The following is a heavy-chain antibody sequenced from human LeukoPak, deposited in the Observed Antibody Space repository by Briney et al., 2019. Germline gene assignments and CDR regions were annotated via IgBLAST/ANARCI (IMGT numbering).Heavy chain of an antibody. CDR2: IKQDGSKK. J-gene: IGHJ5*02. D-gene: IGHD6-13*01. Sequence: GGSLRLSCVASGFPFSSYWMTWVRQAPGKGLEWVANIKQDGSKKSYVDSVKGRFTISRDNAKNSLYLQMNSLRAEDTAVYYCARGYSSSRTWFDPWGQGTLVTVSS. V-gene: IGHV3-7*01. CDR3: ARGYSSSRTWFDP. CDR1: GFPFSSYW.